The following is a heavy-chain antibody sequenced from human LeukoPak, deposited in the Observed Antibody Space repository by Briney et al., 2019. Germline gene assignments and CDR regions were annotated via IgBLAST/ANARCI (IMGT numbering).Heavy chain of an antibody. CDR2: IKSDGTTT. CDR3: ARGGIKGTFDY. V-gene: IGHV3-74*01. CDR1: GFTFGNYW. Sequence: GGSLRLSCAASGFTFGNYWMHWVRQAPGKGLLWVSLIKSDGTTTSYADSVKGRFTISRDNAKNTLYLQMNSLRAEDTAVYYCARGGIKGTFDYWGQGTLVTVSS. D-gene: IGHD2-21*01. J-gene: IGHJ4*02.